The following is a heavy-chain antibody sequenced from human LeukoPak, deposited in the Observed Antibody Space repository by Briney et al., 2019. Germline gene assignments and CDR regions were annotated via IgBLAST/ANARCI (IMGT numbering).Heavy chain of an antibody. D-gene: IGHD6-13*01. CDR2: ISYDGSNK. Sequence: PGRSLRLSCAASGFTFSSYAMHWVRQAPGKGLEWVAVISYDGSNKYYADSVKGRFTISRDKSKNTLYLQMNSLRAEDTAVYYCARDKLAADLNVVYYYYGMDVWGQGTTVTVSS. CDR3: ARDKLAADLNVVYYYYGMDV. CDR1: GFTFSSYA. V-gene: IGHV3-30-3*01. J-gene: IGHJ6*02.